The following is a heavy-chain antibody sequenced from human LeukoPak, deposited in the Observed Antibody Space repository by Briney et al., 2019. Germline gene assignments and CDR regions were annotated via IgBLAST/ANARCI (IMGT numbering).Heavy chain of an antibody. V-gene: IGHV1-69*05. J-gene: IGHJ4*02. CDR1: GGTFSSYA. CDR2: IIPIFGTA. CDR3: ARVGSAGLSDY. Sequence: GASVKVSCKASGGTFSSYAISWVRQAPGQGLEWMGGIIPIFGTANYAQKFQGRVTITTDESASTAYMELSSLRSEDTAVYYCARVGSAGLSDYWGQGTLVTVSS. D-gene: IGHD3-16*01.